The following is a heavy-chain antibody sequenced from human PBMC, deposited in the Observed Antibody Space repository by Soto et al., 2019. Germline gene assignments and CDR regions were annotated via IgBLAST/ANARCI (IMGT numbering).Heavy chain of an antibody. V-gene: IGHV5-51*01. CDR1: GYSFTIYW. J-gene: IGHJ4*02. CDR3: ARLLDSWGEPHYFDS. Sequence: PGESLKISCKGSGYSFTIYWIGWVRQMPGKGLEWMGIIYPGDSDTRYSPSFQGQVTISADKSISTAYLQWTSLQASDTAMYYFARLLDSWGEPHYFDSWGQGTMVTVSS. D-gene: IGHD3-16*01. CDR2: IYPGDSDT.